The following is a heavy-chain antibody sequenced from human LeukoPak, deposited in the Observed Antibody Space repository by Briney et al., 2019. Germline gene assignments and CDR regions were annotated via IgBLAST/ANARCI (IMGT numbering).Heavy chain of an antibody. CDR3: ARGGSLDYYYMDV. Sequence: SETLSLTCTVSGGSISSYYWSWIRQPPGKGLEWIGYIYYSGSTNYNPSLKRRVTISVDTSKNQFSLKLSSVTAADTAVYYCARGGSLDYYYMDVWGKGTTVTVSS. CDR1: GGSISSYY. J-gene: IGHJ6*03. CDR2: IYYSGST. V-gene: IGHV4-59*01.